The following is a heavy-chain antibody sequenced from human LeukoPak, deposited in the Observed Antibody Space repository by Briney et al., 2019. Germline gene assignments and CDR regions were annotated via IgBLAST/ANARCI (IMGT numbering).Heavy chain of an antibody. Sequence: PSETLSLTCTVSGGSISSGGYYWSWIRQHPGKGLEWIGYIYTSGSTNYNPSLKSRVTMSVDTSKNQFSLKLSSVAAADTAVYYCAFGELLSDKPEDAFDIWGQGTMVTVSS. CDR3: AFGELLSDKPEDAFDI. J-gene: IGHJ3*02. V-gene: IGHV4-61*08. CDR1: GGSISSGGYY. D-gene: IGHD3-10*01. CDR2: IYTSGST.